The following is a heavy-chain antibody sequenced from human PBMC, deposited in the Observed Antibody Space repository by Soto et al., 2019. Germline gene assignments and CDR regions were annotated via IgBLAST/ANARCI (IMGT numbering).Heavy chain of an antibody. CDR1: GFTFSSYG. CDR2: ISYDGSNK. D-gene: IGHD2-15*01. Sequence: QVQLVEAGGGVGQPGSSLRLSCAASGFTFSSYGMHWVRQAPGKWLEWVAVISYDGSNKYYADSVKGRFTISRDNSKNTLYMQMNSLRAEDTAVYYCAKETYSGPLDYWGQGALVTVSS. CDR3: AKETYSGPLDY. V-gene: IGHV3-30*18. J-gene: IGHJ4*02.